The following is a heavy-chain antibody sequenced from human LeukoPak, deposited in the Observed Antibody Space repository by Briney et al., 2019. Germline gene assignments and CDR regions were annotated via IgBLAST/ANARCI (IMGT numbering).Heavy chain of an antibody. CDR1: GGSFSGYY. Sequence: KPSETLSLTCAVYGGSFSGYYWSWIRQPPGKGLEWIGEIIDSGRINYNPSLKSRVTISLDTSKNQFSLRLSSVTAADTAMYYCARGKRIFGHYYYYMDVWGKGTTVTISS. CDR2: IIDSGRI. D-gene: IGHD3-3*01. CDR3: ARGKRIFGHYYYYMDV. J-gene: IGHJ6*03. V-gene: IGHV4-34*01.